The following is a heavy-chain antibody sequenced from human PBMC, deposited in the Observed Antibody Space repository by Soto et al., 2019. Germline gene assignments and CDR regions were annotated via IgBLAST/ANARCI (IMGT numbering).Heavy chain of an antibody. J-gene: IGHJ5*02. CDR2: IYYSGST. D-gene: IGHD3-10*01. V-gene: IGHV4-30-4*01. CDR1: GGSISSGDYY. Sequence: PSETLSLTCTVSGGSISSGDYYWSWIRHPPGKGLEWIGYIYYSGSTYYNPSLKSRVTISVDTSKNQFSLKLSSVTAADTAVYYCARQLLWFGELSANWFDPWGQGTLVTVSS. CDR3: ARQLLWFGELSANWFDP.